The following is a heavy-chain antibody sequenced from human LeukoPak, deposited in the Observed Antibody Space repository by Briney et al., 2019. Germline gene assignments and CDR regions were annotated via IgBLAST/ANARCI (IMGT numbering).Heavy chain of an antibody. CDR3: ARDKGYMVRGAIGYYYYYYMDV. J-gene: IGHJ6*03. CDR2: ISYEGSHK. D-gene: IGHD3-10*01. V-gene: IGHV3-30*04. CDR1: GFIFSSYA. Sequence: HPGGSLRLSCAASGFIFSSYAMHWVRQAPGKGLEWVAIISYEGSHKYYTDSVKGRFTISRDNSKNTLYLQMNSLRSEDTAVYYCARDKGYMVRGAIGYYYYYYMDVWGKGTTVTVSS.